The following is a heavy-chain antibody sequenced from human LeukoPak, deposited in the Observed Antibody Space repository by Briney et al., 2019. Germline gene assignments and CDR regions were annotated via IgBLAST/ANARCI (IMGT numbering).Heavy chain of an antibody. CDR2: INHSGYT. D-gene: IGHD4-17*01. Sequence: SETLSLTCAVSGVSFDDYYWAWVRQTPGKGLERIGEINHSGYTNDSPSLKSRVTLSIDKSRKQFSLNLRSVTVADAGTYYCTRMTTGHDYWGQGTLVTVSS. CDR3: TRMTTGHDY. J-gene: IGHJ4*02. CDR1: GVSFDDYY. V-gene: IGHV4-34*01.